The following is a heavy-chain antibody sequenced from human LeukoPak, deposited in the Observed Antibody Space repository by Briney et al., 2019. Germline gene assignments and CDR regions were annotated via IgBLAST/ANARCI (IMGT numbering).Heavy chain of an antibody. CDR3: AKAVHFGSGSYFDY. CDR2: IGGGGGPT. Sequence: GGSLRLSCAASGFTVSSSYMSWVRQAPGKGLEWVSSIGGGGGPTYNADSVKGRFTVSRDNSKNGVFLQMHSLRAEDTAVYYCAKAVHFGSGSYFDYWGQGTLVTVSS. CDR1: GFTVSSSY. D-gene: IGHD3-10*01. V-gene: IGHV3-23*01. J-gene: IGHJ4*02.